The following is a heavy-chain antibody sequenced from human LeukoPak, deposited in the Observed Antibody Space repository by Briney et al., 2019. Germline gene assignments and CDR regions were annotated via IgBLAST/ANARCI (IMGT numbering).Heavy chain of an antibody. J-gene: IGHJ6*04. D-gene: IGHD6-13*01. CDR2: INHSGST. Sequence: PSETLSLTCAVYGGSFSGYYWSWIRQPPGKGLEWIGEINHSGSTNYNPSLKSRVTISVDTSKNQFSLKLSPVTAADTAVYYCARGVFVRSSSWYEGYYYYYGMDVWGKGTTVTVSS. CDR3: ARGVFVRSSSWYEGYYYYYGMDV. CDR1: GGSFSGYY. V-gene: IGHV4-34*01.